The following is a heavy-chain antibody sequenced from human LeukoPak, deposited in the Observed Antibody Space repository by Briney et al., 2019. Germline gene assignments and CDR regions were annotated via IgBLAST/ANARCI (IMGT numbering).Heavy chain of an antibody. V-gene: IGHV3-15*01. CDR1: GFTFSNAW. CDR3: AIYLGS. CDR2: IKSKTDGGTT. Sequence: GGSLRLSCAASGFTFSNAWMSWVRQAPGKGLDWVGRIKSKTDGGTTEYAAPVKGRFTISTDDSRNTLYLQMNSLTTEDTAVYYRAIYLGSWGQGTLVT. J-gene: IGHJ4*02.